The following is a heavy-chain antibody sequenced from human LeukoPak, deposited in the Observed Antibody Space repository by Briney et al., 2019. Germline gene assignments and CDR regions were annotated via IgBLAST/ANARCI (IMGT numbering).Heavy chain of an antibody. CDR1: GFTFSRYG. V-gene: IGHV3-30*02. Sequence: GGSLRLSCAASGFTFSRYGFHWVRQAPGKGLEWVAFISDSGGDKWYADSVKGRLTISRDKSKNPVNLQMSSLRVEDTALYYCARDGGSESYAFDYWGQGTQVTVSS. D-gene: IGHD3-10*01. J-gene: IGHJ4*02. CDR2: ISDSGGDK. CDR3: ARDGGSESYAFDY.